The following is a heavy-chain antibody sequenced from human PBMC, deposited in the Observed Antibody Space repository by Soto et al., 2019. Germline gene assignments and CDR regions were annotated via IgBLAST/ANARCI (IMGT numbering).Heavy chain of an antibody. CDR2: IIPIFGTA. V-gene: IGHV1-69*06. CDR1: GGTFSSYA. CDR3: ARAMDTAMVTFAFDI. J-gene: IGHJ3*02. D-gene: IGHD5-18*01. Sequence: SVKVSCKASGGTFSSYAISWVRQAPGQGLEWMGGIIPIFGTANYAQKFQGRVTITADKSTSTAYMELSSLRSEDTAVYYCARAMDTAMVTFAFDIWGQGTMVTVSS.